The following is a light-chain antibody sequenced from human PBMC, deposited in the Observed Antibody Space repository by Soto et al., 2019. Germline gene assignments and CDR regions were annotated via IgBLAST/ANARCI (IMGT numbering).Light chain of an antibody. CDR2: DVS. CDR3: SSYTSSSTYV. CDR1: SSDVGGYNY. V-gene: IGLV2-14*01. J-gene: IGLJ1*01. Sequence: QSVLTQPASVSGSPEQSITISCTGTSSDVGGYNYVSWYQQHPGKAPKLMIYDVSNRPSGVSNRFSGSKSGNTASLIISGLQAEDEADYSCSSYTSSSTYVFGPGTKLTVL.